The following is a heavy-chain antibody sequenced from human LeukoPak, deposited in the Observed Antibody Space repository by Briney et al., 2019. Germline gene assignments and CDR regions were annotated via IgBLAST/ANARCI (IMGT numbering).Heavy chain of an antibody. CDR2: ISYSGNT. CDR1: GGSISNYY. D-gene: IGHD6-19*01. Sequence: PSETLSLTCTVSGGSISNYYWSWIRQPPGKELEWIGYISYSGNTDSNPSLKSRVTISVDTSKNQFSLKLSSVTAADTAVYYCARGRGIAVAGNFDYWGQGTLVTVSS. CDR3: ARGRGIAVAGNFDY. J-gene: IGHJ4*02. V-gene: IGHV4-59*08.